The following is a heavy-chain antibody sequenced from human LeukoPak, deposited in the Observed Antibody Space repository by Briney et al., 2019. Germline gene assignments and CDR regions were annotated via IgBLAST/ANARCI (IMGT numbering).Heavy chain of an antibody. Sequence: SETLSLTCAVYGGSFSGYYWSWIRKPPGKGLEWLGEINHSESTNYNPPLKSRVTISVDKSKNQFSLTLSSVTAAGTAVDYCARAQGVAALQNKGKNYGMDVWGKGTTVTVSS. CDR3: ARAQGVAALQNKGKNYGMDV. J-gene: IGHJ6*04. CDR1: GGSFSGYY. V-gene: IGHV4-34*01. D-gene: IGHD6-13*01. CDR2: INHSEST.